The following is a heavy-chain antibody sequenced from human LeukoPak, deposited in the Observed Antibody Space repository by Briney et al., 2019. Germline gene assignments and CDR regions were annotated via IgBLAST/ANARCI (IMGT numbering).Heavy chain of an antibody. J-gene: IGHJ4*01. CDR3: VKGSVVPTFPYFAD. D-gene: IGHD3-10*01. V-gene: IGHV3-30*02. Sequence: PGGSLRLSCAASGFTFTHFGMHWVRLPPGKGLEWVAFISSGGSATYYADSARGQFTISRDNSKNTLFLQMYSVRSDDTAMYFFVKGSVVPTFPYFADWAQGTLVHVSS. CDR2: ISSGGSAT. CDR1: GFTFTHFG.